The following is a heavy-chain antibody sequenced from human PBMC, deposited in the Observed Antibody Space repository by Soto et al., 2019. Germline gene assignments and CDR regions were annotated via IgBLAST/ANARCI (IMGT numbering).Heavy chain of an antibody. V-gene: IGHV3-30*18. CDR3: AKTRLTLEGYYYGMDV. J-gene: IGHJ6*02. CDR2: ISYDGSNK. Sequence: GGSLRLSCAASGFTFSSYGMHWVRQAPGKGLEWVAVISYDGSNKYYADSVKGRFTISRDNSKNTLYLQMNSLRAEDTAVYYCAKTRLTLEGYYYGMDVWGQGTTVTVSS. D-gene: IGHD2-2*01. CDR1: GFTFSSYG.